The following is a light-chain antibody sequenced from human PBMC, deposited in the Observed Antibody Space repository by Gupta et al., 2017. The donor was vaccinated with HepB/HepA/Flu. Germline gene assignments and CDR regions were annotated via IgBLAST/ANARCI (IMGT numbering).Light chain of an antibody. J-gene: IGKJ4*01. Sequence: DIVMTQSPLSLPVTPGEPASISCRSSQSLLHSNGYNYLDWYLQKPGQSPQLLIYLGSNRASGVPDRFSGSGSGKDFTIKISRVEDEDVGVYYCMQDLQTITFGGGTKVEIK. CDR1: QSLLHSNGYNY. CDR2: LGS. CDR3: MQDLQTIT. V-gene: IGKV2-28*01.